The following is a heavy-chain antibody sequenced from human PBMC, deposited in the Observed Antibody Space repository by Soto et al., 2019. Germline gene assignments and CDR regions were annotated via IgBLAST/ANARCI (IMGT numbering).Heavy chain of an antibody. CDR1: GGTFSSYA. V-gene: IGHV1-69*01. CDR2: VIPIFGTA. J-gene: IGHJ3*02. CDR3: ARVSDTAMVRTPGAFDI. D-gene: IGHD5-18*01. Sequence: QVQLVQSGAEVKKPGSSVKVSCKASGGTFSSYAISWVRQAPGQGLEWMGGVIPIFGTANYAQKFQGRVTITADESTSTAYMELSSLRSEDTAVYYCARVSDTAMVRTPGAFDIWGQGTMVTVSS.